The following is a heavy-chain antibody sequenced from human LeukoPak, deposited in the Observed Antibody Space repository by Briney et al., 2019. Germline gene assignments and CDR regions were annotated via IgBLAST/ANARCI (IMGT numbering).Heavy chain of an antibody. CDR2: IESKTDGGTT. CDR1: GFSFSDAW. Sequence: PGGSLRLSCAASGFSFSDAWMSWVRQIPGKGLEWVGRIESKTDGGTTDYAAPVKGRFTISRDDSTNTLYLQMNSLRAEDTAVYYCARGGYGSPFGWGQGTLVTVSS. J-gene: IGHJ4*02. D-gene: IGHD6-13*01. V-gene: IGHV3-15*04. CDR3: ARGGYGSPFG.